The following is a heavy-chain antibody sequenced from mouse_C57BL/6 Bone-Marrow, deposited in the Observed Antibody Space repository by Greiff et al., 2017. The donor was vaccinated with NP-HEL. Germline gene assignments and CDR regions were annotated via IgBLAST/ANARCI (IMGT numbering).Heavy chain of an antibody. J-gene: IGHJ4*01. CDR3: ARHPSTMIRGYAMDY. CDR2: ISSGGSYT. CDR1: GFTFSSYG. Sequence: EVQRVESGGDLVKPGGSLKLSCAASGFTFSSYGMSWVRQTPDKRLEWVATISSGGSYTYYPDSVKGRFTISRDNAKNTLYLQMSSLKSEDTAMYYCARHPSTMIRGYAMDYWGQGTSVTVSS. V-gene: IGHV5-6*01. D-gene: IGHD2-4*01.